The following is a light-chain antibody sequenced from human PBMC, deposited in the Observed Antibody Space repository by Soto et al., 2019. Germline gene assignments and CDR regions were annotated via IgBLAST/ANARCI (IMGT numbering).Light chain of an antibody. CDR3: AIWDDSLRV. V-gene: IGLV1-47*01. Sequence: QPVLTQPTSASGTPGQRVTISCSGSSSNIGTHFVYWYQQLPETAPKLLIYANDQRPSGVPDRFSGSKSGTSASLAISGLRSEDEADYFCAIWDDSLRVFGGGTQLTVL. J-gene: IGLJ2*01. CDR1: SSNIGTHF. CDR2: AND.